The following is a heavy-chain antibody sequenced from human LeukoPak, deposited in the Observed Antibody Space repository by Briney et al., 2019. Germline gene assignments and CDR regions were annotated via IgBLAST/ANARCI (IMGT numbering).Heavy chain of an antibody. CDR2: IYYSGST. J-gene: IGHJ4*02. D-gene: IGHD6-13*01. V-gene: IGHV4-61*10. Sequence: SETLSLTCIVSGGSISSAGYYWSWIRQPAGKGLEWIGYIYYSGSTNYNPSLKSRVTISVDTSKNQFSLKLSSVTAADTAVYYCARGLVAAAGGSFDYWGQGTLVTVSS. CDR1: GGSISSAGYY. CDR3: ARGLVAAAGGSFDY.